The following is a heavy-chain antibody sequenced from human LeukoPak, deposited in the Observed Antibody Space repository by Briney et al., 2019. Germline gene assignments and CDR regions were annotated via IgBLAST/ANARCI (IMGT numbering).Heavy chain of an antibody. D-gene: IGHD6-13*01. CDR2: ISYDGSNK. V-gene: IGHV3-30*18. CDR3: AKAAAAGPKGPYYFDY. CDR1: GFTFSSYG. J-gene: IGHJ4*02. Sequence: GRSLRLSCAASGFTFSSYGMHWVRQAPGKGLEWVAVISYDGSNKYYADSVKGRFTISRDNSKNTLYLQMNSLGAEDTAVYYCAKAAAAGPKGPYYFDYWGQGTLVTVSS.